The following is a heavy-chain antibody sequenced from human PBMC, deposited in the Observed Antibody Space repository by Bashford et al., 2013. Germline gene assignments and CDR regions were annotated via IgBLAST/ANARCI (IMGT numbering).Heavy chain of an antibody. CDR2: IYHSGST. V-gene: IGHV4-4*02. CDR3: ARVRACSSTSCYFKGLLDY. CDR1: GGSISSSNW. Sequence: SETLSLTCAVSGGSISSSNWWSWVRQPPGKGLEWIGEIYHSGSTNYNPSLKSRVTISVDKSKNQFSLKLSSVTAADTAVYYCARVRACSSTSCYFKGLLDYWGQGTLVTVSS. J-gene: IGHJ4*02. D-gene: IGHD2-2*01.